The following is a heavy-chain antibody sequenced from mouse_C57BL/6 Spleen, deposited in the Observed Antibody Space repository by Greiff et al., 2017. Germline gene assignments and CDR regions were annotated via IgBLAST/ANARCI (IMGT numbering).Heavy chain of an antibody. D-gene: IGHD2-2*01. CDR1: GYTFTDYN. J-gene: IGHJ1*03. Sequence: EVQLQESGPELVKPGASVKMSCKASGYTFTDYNMHWVKQSHGKSLEWIGYINPNNGGTSYNQKFKGKATLTVNKSSSTAYMELRSLTSEDSAVYYCAREGLRRYFDVWGTGTTVTVSS. CDR2: INPNNGGT. CDR3: AREGLRRYFDV. V-gene: IGHV1-22*01.